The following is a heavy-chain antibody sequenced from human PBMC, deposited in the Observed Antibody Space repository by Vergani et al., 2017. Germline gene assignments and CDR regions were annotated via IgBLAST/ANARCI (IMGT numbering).Heavy chain of an antibody. Sequence: EVQLEESGGGLVLPGRSLRLSCVASGFTSAGYAMHWFRQPPGKVLEWVSGISWHSNSIGYADSVKGSFTISRDNAKNSLYLQMNSLGADATALYYCAKDLGTSYGGGWFDPWGQGTLVTVSS. J-gene: IGHJ5*02. D-gene: IGHD6-6*01. V-gene: IGHV3-9*02. CDR1: GFTSAGYA. CDR3: AKDLGTSYGGGWFDP. CDR2: ISWHSNSI.